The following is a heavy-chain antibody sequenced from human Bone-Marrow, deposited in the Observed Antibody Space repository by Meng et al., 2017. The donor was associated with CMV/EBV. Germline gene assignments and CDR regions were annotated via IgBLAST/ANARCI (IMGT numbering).Heavy chain of an antibody. Sequence: GESLKISCAASGFTFSSYSMNWVRQAPGKGLEWVSSISSSSSYIYYADSVKGRFTISRDNAKNSLYLQMNSLRAEDAAVYFCARVGLRHALDIWGQGTMVTGSS. CDR1: GFTFSSYS. J-gene: IGHJ3*02. D-gene: IGHD5-12*01. CDR3: ARVGLRHALDI. V-gene: IGHV3-21*01. CDR2: ISSSSSYI.